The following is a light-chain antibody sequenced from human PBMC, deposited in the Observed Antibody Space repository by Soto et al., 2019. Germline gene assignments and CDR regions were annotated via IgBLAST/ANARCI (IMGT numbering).Light chain of an antibody. CDR1: SSVY. CDR2: EVN. CDR3: SSHAGNNDFV. V-gene: IGLV2-8*01. Sequence: QSALTQPPSPSGSPGQSVTISCTGTSSVYVSWYQQHPVKAPKLIIYEVNKRPSGVPDRFSGSKSGNTASLTVSGLQAEDEADYYCSSHAGNNDFVFGTGTKVTVL. J-gene: IGLJ1*01.